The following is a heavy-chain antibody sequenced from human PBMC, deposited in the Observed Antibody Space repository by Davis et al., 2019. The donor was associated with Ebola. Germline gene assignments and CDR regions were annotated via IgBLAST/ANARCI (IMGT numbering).Heavy chain of an antibody. Sequence: GGSLRLSCAASGFTVSSNYMSWVRQAPGKGLEWVSVIYSGGSTYYADSVKGRFTISRDNSKNTLYLQMNSLRAEDTAVHYCARDGDSNYTDDAFDIWGQGTMVTVSS. CDR1: GFTVSSNY. J-gene: IGHJ3*02. D-gene: IGHD4-11*01. CDR3: ARDGDSNYTDDAFDI. V-gene: IGHV3-66*01. CDR2: IYSGGST.